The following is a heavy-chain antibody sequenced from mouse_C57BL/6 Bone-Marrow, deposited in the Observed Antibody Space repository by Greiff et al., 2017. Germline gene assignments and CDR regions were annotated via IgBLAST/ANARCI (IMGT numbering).Heavy chain of an antibody. CDR3: AYGSSYDYFDY. V-gene: IGHV1-69*01. J-gene: IGHJ2*01. Sequence: QVHVKQPGAELVMPGASVKLSCKASGYTFTSYWMHWVKQRPGQGLEWIGEIDPSASYTNYNQKFKGKSTLTVDKSSSTAYMQLSSLTSEDSAVYYCAYGSSYDYFDYWGQGTTLTVSS. CDR2: IDPSASYT. CDR1: GYTFTSYW. D-gene: IGHD1-1*01.